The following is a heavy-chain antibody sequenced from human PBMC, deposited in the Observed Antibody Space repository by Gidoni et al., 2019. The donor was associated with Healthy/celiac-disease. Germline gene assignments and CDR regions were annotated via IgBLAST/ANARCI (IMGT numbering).Heavy chain of an antibody. D-gene: IGHD3-22*01. CDR1: GGSFSGYY. V-gene: IGHV4-34*01. Sequence: QVQLQQWGAGRVKRSETLSLTCAVYGGSFSGYYWSWIRQPPGKGLEWIGEINHSGSTNYNPSLKSRVTISVDTSKNQFSLKLSSVTAADTAVYYCARGTRITMIVVVIRKNAFDIWGQGTMVTVSS. CDR2: INHSGST. J-gene: IGHJ3*02. CDR3: ARGTRITMIVVVIRKNAFDI.